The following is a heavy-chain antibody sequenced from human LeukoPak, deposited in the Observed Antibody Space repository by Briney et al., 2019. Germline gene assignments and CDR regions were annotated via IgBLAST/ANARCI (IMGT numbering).Heavy chain of an antibody. Sequence: GRSLRLSCAASGFTFPDYSMPWVRQAPGKGLEWVSGITWSGGSIAYADSVRGRFTISRDNAKSSLYLLMNSLRPEDTAMYYCAKSPRRGGLITDFHPWGQGTLVTVSS. CDR2: ITWSGGSI. CDR1: GFTFPDYS. J-gene: IGHJ5*02. D-gene: IGHD3-16*01. CDR3: AKSPRRGGLITDFHP. V-gene: IGHV3-9*01.